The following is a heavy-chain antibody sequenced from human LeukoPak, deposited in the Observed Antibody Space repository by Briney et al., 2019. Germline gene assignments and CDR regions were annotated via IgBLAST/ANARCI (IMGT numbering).Heavy chain of an antibody. J-gene: IGHJ4*02. D-gene: IGHD3-10*01. CDR3: ARMYGSGSYPFDY. CDR1: GFNFRDYG. V-gene: IGHV3-30*02. Sequence: GGSLRLSCAASGFNFRDYGMHWVRRTPGKGLEWVAFIRSDGSDKYYADSVKGRFTISRDNAKNSLYLQMNSLRAEDTAVYYCARMYGSGSYPFDYWGQGTLVTVSS. CDR2: IRSDGSDK.